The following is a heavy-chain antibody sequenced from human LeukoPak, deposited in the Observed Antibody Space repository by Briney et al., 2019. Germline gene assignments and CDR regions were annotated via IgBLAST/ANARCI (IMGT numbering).Heavy chain of an antibody. V-gene: IGHV3-66*01. CDR1: GFTVSSNY. CDR3: ARDWYFDRSGYYYSTP. J-gene: IGHJ5*02. CDR2: IYSGGST. Sequence: GGPLRLSCAASGFTVSSNYMSWVRQAPGKGLEWVSVIYSGGSTYYADSVKGRFTISRDISKNTLYLQMNSLRAEDTAVYYCARDWYFDRSGYYYSTPWGQGTLVTVSS. D-gene: IGHD3-22*01.